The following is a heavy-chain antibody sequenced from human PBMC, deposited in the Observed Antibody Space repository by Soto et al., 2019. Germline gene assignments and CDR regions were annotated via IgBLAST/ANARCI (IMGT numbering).Heavy chain of an antibody. CDR3: ARETGTRIAYFDY. V-gene: IGHV1-3*01. Sequence: ASVKGSCKASGYSFTDYARHWVSQAPGQRLEWMGWIIAGNGNTKYSQKFQGRVTITRDTSATTAYMELGSLTSEDTAVYYCARETGTRIAYFDYWGQGTLVTVSS. CDR1: GYSFTDYA. J-gene: IGHJ4*02. D-gene: IGHD1-7*01. CDR2: IIAGNGNT.